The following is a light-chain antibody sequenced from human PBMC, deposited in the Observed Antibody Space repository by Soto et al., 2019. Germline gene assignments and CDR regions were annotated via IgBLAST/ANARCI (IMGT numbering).Light chain of an antibody. Sequence: ELVLTQSPATLSLSPGERATLSCGASQSVSRNYLAWYQQKPGLAPSLLIYDASSRATGIPDRFSGSGSGTDFTLTISRLEPEDSAVYFCQQYGTSPTFGQGTKVDI. J-gene: IGKJ1*01. CDR1: QSVSRNY. CDR3: QQYGTSPT. V-gene: IGKV3D-20*01. CDR2: DAS.